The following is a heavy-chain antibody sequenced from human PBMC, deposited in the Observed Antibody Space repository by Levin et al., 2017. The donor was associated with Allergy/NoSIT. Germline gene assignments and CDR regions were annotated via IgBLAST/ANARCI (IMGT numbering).Heavy chain of an antibody. V-gene: IGHV1-46*02. CDR3: TASTVPGIDD. J-gene: IGHJ4*02. CDR1: GYIFNSYY. CDR2: INPDGDDT. D-gene: IGHD4-11*01. Sequence: ASVKVSCKASGYIFNSYYMHWVRQAPGQGLEWVGIINPDGDDTTYAQQFQGRVTMTRDTSTSTVYMELSSLRSEDTAVYYCTASTVPGIDDWGQGTLVTVTS.